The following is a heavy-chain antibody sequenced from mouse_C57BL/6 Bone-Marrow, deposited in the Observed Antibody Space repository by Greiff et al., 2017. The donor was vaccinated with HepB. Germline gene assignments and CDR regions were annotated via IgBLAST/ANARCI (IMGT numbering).Heavy chain of an antibody. J-gene: IGHJ3*01. CDR1: GYTFTSYW. D-gene: IGHD2-4*01. CDR3: ARYDCDPPGFAY. CDR2: IYPGSGST. Sequence: QVQLQQPGAELVKPGASVKMSCKASGYTFTSYWITWVKQRPGQGLEWIGDIYPGSGSTNYNEKFKSKATLTVDTSSSTAYMQLSSLTSEDSAVYYCARYDCDPPGFAYWGQATLVTVSA. V-gene: IGHV1-55*01.